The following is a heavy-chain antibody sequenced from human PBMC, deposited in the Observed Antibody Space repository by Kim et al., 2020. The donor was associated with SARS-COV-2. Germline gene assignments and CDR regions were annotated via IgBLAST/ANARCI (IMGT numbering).Heavy chain of an antibody. Sequence: SETLSLTCIVSGDSISSSSYYWGWIRQPPGKGLEWIGSIYYSGSTYYNPSLKSRVTISVDTSKNQFSLKLSSVTAADTAVYYCVRHCDSSGSTNYYFDY. CDR1: GDSISSSSYY. CDR3: VRHCDSSGSTNYYFDY. V-gene: IGHV4-39*01. D-gene: IGHD3-22*01. CDR2: IYYSGST. J-gene: IGHJ4*01.